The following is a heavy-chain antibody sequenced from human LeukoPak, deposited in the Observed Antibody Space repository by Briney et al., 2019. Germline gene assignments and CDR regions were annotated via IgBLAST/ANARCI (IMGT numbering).Heavy chain of an antibody. J-gene: IGHJ4*02. Sequence: PGGSLRLSCAASGFTVSSNYMSWVRQAPGKGLEWVSVIYSGGSTYYADSVKGRFTISRDNSKNTLYLQMNSLRAEDTAVYYCARAGPLRYFDWYAFDYWGQGTLVTVSS. CDR2: IYSGGST. V-gene: IGHV3-53*01. CDR1: GFTVSSNY. D-gene: IGHD3-9*01. CDR3: ARAGPLRYFDWYAFDY.